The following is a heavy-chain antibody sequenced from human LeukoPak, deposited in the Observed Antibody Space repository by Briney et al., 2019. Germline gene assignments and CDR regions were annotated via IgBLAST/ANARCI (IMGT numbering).Heavy chain of an antibody. CDR1: GYTFTSYA. V-gene: IGHV7-4-1*02. J-gene: IGHJ1*01. CDR2: INTNTGNP. Sequence: ASMKVSCKASGYTFTSYAMNWVRQAPGQGLEWMGWINTNTGNPTYAQGFTGRFVFSLDTSVSTAYLQISSLKAEDTAVYYCARDSLLSDFWSGYRAEYFQHWGQGTLVTVSS. CDR3: ARDSLLSDFWSGYRAEYFQH. D-gene: IGHD3-3*01.